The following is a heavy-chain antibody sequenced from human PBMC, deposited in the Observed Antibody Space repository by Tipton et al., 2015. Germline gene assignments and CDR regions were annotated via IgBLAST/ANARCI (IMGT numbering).Heavy chain of an antibody. CDR1: GGSISNYY. J-gene: IGHJ4*02. CDR3: ARARGRHGGLFDS. V-gene: IGHV4-39*01. Sequence: GLVKPSETLSLTCTVSGGSISNYYWAWIRQPPGKGLEWIGSLYFSGTTYYNPSLKSRVTISIDRFKNQFSLKLSSVTASDTAVYYCARARGRHGGLFDSWGQGILVTVSS. D-gene: IGHD4-23*01. CDR2: LYFSGTT.